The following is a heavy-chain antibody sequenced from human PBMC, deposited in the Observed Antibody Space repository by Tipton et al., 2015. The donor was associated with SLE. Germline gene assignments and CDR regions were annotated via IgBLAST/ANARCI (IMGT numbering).Heavy chain of an antibody. Sequence: TLSLTCTVSGGSISSSSYYWGWIRQPPGKGLEWIGSIYYSGSTYYNPSLKSRVTISVDTSKNQFSLKPSSVTAADTAVYYCARGGIPAVSYYFDYWGQGTLVTVSS. D-gene: IGHD6-13*01. CDR2: IYYSGST. J-gene: IGHJ4*02. CDR3: ARGGIPAVSYYFDY. V-gene: IGHV4-39*07. CDR1: GGSISSSSYY.